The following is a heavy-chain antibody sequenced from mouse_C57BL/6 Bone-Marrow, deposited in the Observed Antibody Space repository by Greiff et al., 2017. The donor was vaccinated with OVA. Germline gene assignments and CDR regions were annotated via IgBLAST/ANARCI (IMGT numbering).Heavy chain of an antibody. Sequence: EVKLMESGGGLVQPGVSLKLSCAASGFTFSDYYMYWVRQTPEKRLEWVAYISNGGGSTYYPDTVKGRFTISRDNAKNTLYLQMSRLKSEDTAMYYCARQGYYEFAYWGQGTLVTVSA. CDR1: GFTFSDYY. J-gene: IGHJ3*01. CDR2: ISNGGGST. D-gene: IGHD2-3*01. CDR3: ARQGYYEFAY. V-gene: IGHV5-12*01.